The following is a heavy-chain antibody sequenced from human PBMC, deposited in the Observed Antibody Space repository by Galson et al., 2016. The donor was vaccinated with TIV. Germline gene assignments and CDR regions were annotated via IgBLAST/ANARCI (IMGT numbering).Heavy chain of an antibody. V-gene: IGHV5-51*03. CDR2: IYAGDSDT. J-gene: IGHJ4*02. CDR3: ARAPGYTGYSYGYFDS. D-gene: IGHD5-12*01. CDR1: GYSFTSNW. Sequence: SGAEVNKPGESLKISCKVSGYSFTSNWIAWVRQMPGKGLEWMGIIYAGDSDTRYSPSFQGQVTISADESVSTAYLQWSNLTASDSAMYFCARAPGYTGYSYGYFDSWGRGTLVTVSS.